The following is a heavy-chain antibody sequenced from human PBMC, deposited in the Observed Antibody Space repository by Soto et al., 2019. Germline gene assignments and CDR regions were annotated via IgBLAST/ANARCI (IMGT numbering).Heavy chain of an antibody. CDR3: AIGYCSGGSCCPRTTPGMDV. J-gene: IGHJ6*02. Sequence: EVQLVESGGGLVKPGGSLRLSCAASGFTFSSYSMNWVRQAPGKGLEWVSSISSSSSYIYYADSVKGRFTISRDNAKKSLSMQRNRLRAEDTAVYYCAIGYCSGGSCCPRTTPGMDVWGQGTTVTVSS. CDR1: GFTFSSYS. D-gene: IGHD2-15*01. CDR2: ISSSSSYI. V-gene: IGHV3-21*01.